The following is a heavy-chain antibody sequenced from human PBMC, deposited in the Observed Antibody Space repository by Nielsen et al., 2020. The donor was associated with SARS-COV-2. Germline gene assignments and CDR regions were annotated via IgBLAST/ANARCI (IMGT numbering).Heavy chain of an antibody. V-gene: IGHV1-18*04. CDR1: GYRFTAYS. D-gene: IGHD3-22*01. CDR3: ARVDDSSGYYLRNWFDP. J-gene: IGHJ5*02. CDR2: ISAYNGNT. Sequence: ASVKVSCKASGYRFTAYSMHWVRQAPGQGLEWMGWISAYNGNTNYAQKLQGRVTMTTDTSTSTAYMELRSLRSDDTAVYYCARVDDSSGYYLRNWFDPWGQGTLVTVSS.